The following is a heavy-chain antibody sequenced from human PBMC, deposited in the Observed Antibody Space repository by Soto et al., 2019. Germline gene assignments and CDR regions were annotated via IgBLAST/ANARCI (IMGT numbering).Heavy chain of an antibody. CDR3: ARDVIGSGSYLGY. CDR1: GFTFSSYS. Sequence: ESGGGLVKPGGSLRLSCAASGFTFSSYSMNWVRQAPGKGLEWVSSISSSSSYIYYADSVKGRFTISRDNAKNSLYLQMNSLRAEDTAVYYCARDVIGSGSYLGYWGQGTLVTVSS. CDR2: ISSSSSYI. D-gene: IGHD1-26*01. J-gene: IGHJ4*02. V-gene: IGHV3-21*01.